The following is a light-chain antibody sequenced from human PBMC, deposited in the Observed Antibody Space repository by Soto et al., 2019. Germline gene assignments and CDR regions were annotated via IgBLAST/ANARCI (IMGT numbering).Light chain of an antibody. Sequence: DIQMTQSPSSLSASVGDRVTITCRATQSITSYLNWYQQKPGKAPKLLIYAASSLQSGVPSRFSVGGSGTDFTLTISSLQPEDFATYYCQQSDTIPWTFGQGTKVEIK. CDR1: QSITSY. V-gene: IGKV1-39*01. J-gene: IGKJ1*01. CDR3: QQSDTIPWT. CDR2: AAS.